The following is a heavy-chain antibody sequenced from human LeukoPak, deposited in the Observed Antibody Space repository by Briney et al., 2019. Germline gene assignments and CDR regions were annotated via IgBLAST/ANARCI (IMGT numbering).Heavy chain of an antibody. CDR1: GYSISSGYY. V-gene: IGHV4-38-2*01. Sequence: PSETLSLTCAVSGYSISSGYYWGWIRQPPGKGLEWIGSIYHSGSTYYNPSLKSRVTISVETSKNQFSLKLSSVTAADTAVYYCASSIFGVVIIPATFDYWGQGTLVTVSS. J-gene: IGHJ4*02. CDR2: IYHSGST. D-gene: IGHD3-3*01. CDR3: ASSIFGVVIIPATFDY.